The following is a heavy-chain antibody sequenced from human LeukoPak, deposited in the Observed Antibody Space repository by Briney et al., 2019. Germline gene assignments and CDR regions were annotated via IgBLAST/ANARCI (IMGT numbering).Heavy chain of an antibody. Sequence: GGSLRLSCAASGFSFSSYAMTWARQAPVKGLEWVSAISGSGGSTYYADSVKGRFTISRDNSKNTLYLQMNSLRAEDTAVYYCAKTGTFGGVIVYYFDYWGQGTLVTVSS. CDR2: ISGSGGST. CDR1: GFSFSSYA. J-gene: IGHJ4*02. D-gene: IGHD3-16*02. CDR3: AKTGTFGGVIVYYFDY. V-gene: IGHV3-23*01.